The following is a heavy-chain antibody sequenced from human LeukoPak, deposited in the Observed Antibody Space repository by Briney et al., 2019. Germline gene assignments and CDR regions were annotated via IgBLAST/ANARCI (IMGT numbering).Heavy chain of an antibody. CDR3: ARRVTMVRGVTLYYYYYYMDV. V-gene: IGHV3-21*01. CDR1: GFTFSSYS. D-gene: IGHD3-10*01. Sequence: GSLRLSCAASGFTFSSYSMNWVRQAPGKGLEWVSSISSSSSYIYYADSVKGRFTISRDNAKNSLYLQMNSLRAEDTAVYYCARRVTMVRGVTLYYYYYYMDVWGKGTTVTISS. J-gene: IGHJ6*03. CDR2: ISSSSSYI.